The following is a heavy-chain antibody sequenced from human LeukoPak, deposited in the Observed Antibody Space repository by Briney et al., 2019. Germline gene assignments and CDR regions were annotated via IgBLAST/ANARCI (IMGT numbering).Heavy chain of an antibody. Sequence: SETLPLTCGVSGYSISSGYYWGWIRQPPGKGLEWIGSIYHSGSTYYKPSLKSRVTISVDTSKNQFSLKLNSVTAADTAVYYCAREDYDSSGYYRPFWGQGTLVTVAS. V-gene: IGHV4-38-2*02. D-gene: IGHD3-22*01. CDR3: AREDYDSSGYYRPF. CDR2: IYHSGST. J-gene: IGHJ1*01. CDR1: GYSISSGYY.